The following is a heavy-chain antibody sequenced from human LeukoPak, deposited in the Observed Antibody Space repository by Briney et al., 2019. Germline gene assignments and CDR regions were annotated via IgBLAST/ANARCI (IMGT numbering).Heavy chain of an antibody. CDR2: IYYSGST. CDR1: GGSISSSSYY. J-gene: IGHJ3*02. CDR3: VREYYYDSSGYVAAFDI. V-gene: IGHV4-39*07. D-gene: IGHD3-22*01. Sequence: SETLSPTCTVSGGSISSSSYYWGWIRQPPGKGLEWIGSIYYSGSTYYNPSLKSRVTISVDTSKNQFSLKLSSVTAADTAVYYCVREYYYDSSGYVAAFDIWGQGTMVTVSS.